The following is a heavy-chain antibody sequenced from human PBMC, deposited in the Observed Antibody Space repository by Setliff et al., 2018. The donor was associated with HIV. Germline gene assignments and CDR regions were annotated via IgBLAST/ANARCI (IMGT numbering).Heavy chain of an antibody. CDR3: ARGGDGHYDFWNPHHYYMDV. CDR2: INHSGSA. D-gene: IGHD3-3*01. CDR1: GGSFSNYY. Sequence: SETLSLTCAVYGGSFSNYYWSWIRQAPGKGLEWIGEINHSGSATYNPSLKSRVTRSLDTPNNQFFLNMESVTAADTAVYYCARGGDGHYDFWNPHHYYMDVWAKGTSVTVSS. V-gene: IGHV4-34*01. J-gene: IGHJ6*03.